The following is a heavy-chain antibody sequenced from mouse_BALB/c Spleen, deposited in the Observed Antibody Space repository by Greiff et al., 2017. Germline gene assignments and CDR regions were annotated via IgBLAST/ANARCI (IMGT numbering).Heavy chain of an antibody. CDR1: GFSLTSYG. J-gene: IGHJ4*01. Sequence: QVQLKESGPGLVAPSQSLSITCTVSGFSLTSYGVHWVRQPPGKGLEWLGVIWAGGSTNYNSALMSRLSISKDNSKSQVFLKMNSLQTDDTAMYYCAREEITGGYAMDYWGQGTSVTVSS. CDR2: IWAGGST. CDR3: AREEITGGYAMDY. D-gene: IGHD4-1*01. V-gene: IGHV2-9*02.